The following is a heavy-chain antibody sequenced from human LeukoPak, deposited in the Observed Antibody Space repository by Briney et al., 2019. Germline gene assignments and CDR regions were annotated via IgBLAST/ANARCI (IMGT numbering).Heavy chain of an antibody. V-gene: IGHV4-59*08. CDR1: GGSISSYY. Sequence: SETLSLTCTVSGGSISSYYWSWIRQPPGKGLEWIGYIYYSGSTNYNPSLKSRVTISVDTSKNQFPLKLSSVTAADTAVYYCARSMAYYDILTGYYDTNWFDPWGQGTLVTVSS. J-gene: IGHJ5*02. D-gene: IGHD3-9*01. CDR2: IYYSGST. CDR3: ARSMAYYDILTGYYDTNWFDP.